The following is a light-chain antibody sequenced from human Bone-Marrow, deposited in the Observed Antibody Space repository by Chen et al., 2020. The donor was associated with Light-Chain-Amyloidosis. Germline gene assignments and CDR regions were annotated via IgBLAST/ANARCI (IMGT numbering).Light chain of an antibody. V-gene: IGLV2-14*03. CDR2: DVS. CDR3: SSYTSTYTVL. Sequence: QSALTQPASVSESPGQSITISCTGTTSDGGAYDYVSWYQQHPGQAPKLIIHDVSNRPSGVSDRFSGSKSDNTASLTISGLQAEDEADYYCSSYTSTYTVLFGGGTKLTVL. J-gene: IGLJ2*01. CDR1: TSDGGAYDY.